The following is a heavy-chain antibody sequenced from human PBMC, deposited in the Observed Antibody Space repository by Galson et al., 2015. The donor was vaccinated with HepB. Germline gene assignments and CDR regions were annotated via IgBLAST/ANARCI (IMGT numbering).Heavy chain of an antibody. D-gene: IGHD5-18*01. J-gene: IGHJ4*02. CDR2: IIPILGIA. V-gene: IGHV1-69*04. Sequence: SVKVSCKASGGTFSSYTISWVRQAPGQGLEWMGRIIPILGIANYAQKFQGRVTITADKSTSTAYMELSSLRSEDTAVYYCARDATRGYSYGDPSANFDYWGQGTLVTVSS. CDR3: ARDATRGYSYGDPSANFDY. CDR1: GGTFSSYT.